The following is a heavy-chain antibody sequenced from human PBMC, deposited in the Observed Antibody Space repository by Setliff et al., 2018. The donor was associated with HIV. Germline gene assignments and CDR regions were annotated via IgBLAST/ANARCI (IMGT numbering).Heavy chain of an antibody. CDR1: GGTFSSYA. J-gene: IGHJ5*02. CDR3: ARRNSSGYYYWFDP. CDR2: IIPIFGTA. Sequence: RASVKVSCKASGGTFSSYAISWVRQAPGQGLEWMGGIIPIFGTANYAQKFQGRVTITTDESTSTAYMELSSLRSEDTAVYYCARRNSSGYYYWFDPWGQGTLVTVSS. V-gene: IGHV1-69*05. D-gene: IGHD3-22*01.